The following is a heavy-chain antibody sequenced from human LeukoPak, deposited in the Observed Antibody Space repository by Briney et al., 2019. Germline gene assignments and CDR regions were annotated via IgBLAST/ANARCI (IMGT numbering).Heavy chain of an antibody. CDR2: INPSSGGT. CDR3: ASEVDTAMVKVDY. CDR1: GYTFTGYY. Sequence: ASVKVSCKASGYTFTGYYMHWARQAPGQGLEWMGWINPSSGGTNYAQKFQGRVTMTRDTSISTAYMELSRLRSDDTAVYYCASEVDTAMVKVDYWGQGTLVTVSS. D-gene: IGHD5-18*01. V-gene: IGHV1-2*02. J-gene: IGHJ4*02.